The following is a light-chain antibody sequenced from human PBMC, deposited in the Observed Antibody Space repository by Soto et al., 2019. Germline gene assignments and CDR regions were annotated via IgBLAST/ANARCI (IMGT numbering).Light chain of an antibody. CDR2: AAS. Sequence: DIQMTQTPSSVSASVGDRVTITCRASQGISSRLAWYQQKPGKAPQLLIYAASNLQGGVPSRFSGSGSGTDFALTTTSLQPEDFATYFCQQANSFPFTFDGGT. V-gene: IGKV1D-12*01. CDR3: QQANSFPFT. J-gene: IGKJ4*01. CDR1: QGISSR.